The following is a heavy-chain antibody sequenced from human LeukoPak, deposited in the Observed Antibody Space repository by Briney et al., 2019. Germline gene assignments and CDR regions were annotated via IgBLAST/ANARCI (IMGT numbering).Heavy chain of an antibody. J-gene: IGHJ4*02. Sequence: SETLSLTCTVSGGSISSYYWSWIRQPPGKGLEWIGYIYYSGSTNYNPSLKSRVTISVDTSKNQFSLKLSSVTAADTAVYYCARDARRYFDWLIVADGFFDYWGQGTLVTVSS. D-gene: IGHD3-9*01. CDR2: IYYSGST. CDR1: GGSISSYY. CDR3: ARDARRYFDWLIVADGFFDY. V-gene: IGHV4-59*01.